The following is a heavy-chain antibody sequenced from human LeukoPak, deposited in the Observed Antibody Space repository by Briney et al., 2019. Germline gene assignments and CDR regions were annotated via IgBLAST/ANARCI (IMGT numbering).Heavy chain of an antibody. V-gene: IGHV3-23*01. CDR3: ARGTANYCSGGSCYLAY. CDR1: GFTFSSYG. D-gene: IGHD2-15*01. CDR2: ISGSGGST. J-gene: IGHJ4*02. Sequence: PGGSLRLSCAASGFTFSSYGMSWVRQAPGKGLEWVSAISGSGGSTYYGDSVKGRFTISRDNSKNTLYLQLNSLRADDTAIYYCARGTANYCSGGSCYLAYWGQGTLVTVSS.